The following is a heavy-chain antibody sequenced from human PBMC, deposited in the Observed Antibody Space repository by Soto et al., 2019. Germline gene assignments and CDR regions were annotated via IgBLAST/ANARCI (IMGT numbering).Heavy chain of an antibody. Sequence: GGSLRLSCAASGFTFSNAWMSWVRQAPGKGLEWVGRIKSKTAGGTTEYPEPVKGRITISREDSKDTLFLQINSLKIEDTAVYYCTTDPWLGHSFDYWGQGTLVTVSS. CDR3: TTDPWLGHSFDY. CDR1: GFTFSNAW. D-gene: IGHD6-19*01. CDR2: IKSKTAGGTT. J-gene: IGHJ4*02. V-gene: IGHV3-15*01.